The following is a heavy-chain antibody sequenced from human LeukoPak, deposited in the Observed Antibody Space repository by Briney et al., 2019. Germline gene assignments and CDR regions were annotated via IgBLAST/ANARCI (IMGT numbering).Heavy chain of an antibody. Sequence: GGSLRLSCAASGFTFSAYGMHWVRQAPGKGLEWVSSISSTSDYLDHADSLKGRFTISRDNAKKSLYLQMSSLRVEDTAVYYCARDEYSYYYGSGSYYKPGGYDFWGQGTLVTVSS. J-gene: IGHJ4*02. V-gene: IGHV3-21*01. CDR2: ISSTSDYL. D-gene: IGHD3-10*01. CDR3: ARDEYSYYYGSGSYYKPGGYDF. CDR1: GFTFSAYG.